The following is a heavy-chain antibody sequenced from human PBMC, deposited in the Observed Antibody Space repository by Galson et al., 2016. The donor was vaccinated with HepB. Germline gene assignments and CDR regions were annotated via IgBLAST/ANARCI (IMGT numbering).Heavy chain of an antibody. Sequence: SETLSLTCTVSGAPISDSSYFWGWIRQSPGKGLEWIGSIHHTGTPYYNESLRGRVTISIDTSENQFSLTLTSVTAADTAVYFCARNGYSSFWRDYWGQGTLVIVSS. CDR1: GAPISDSSYF. V-gene: IGHV4-39*07. D-gene: IGHD4-11*01. J-gene: IGHJ4*02. CDR3: ARNGYSSFWRDY. CDR2: IHHTGTP.